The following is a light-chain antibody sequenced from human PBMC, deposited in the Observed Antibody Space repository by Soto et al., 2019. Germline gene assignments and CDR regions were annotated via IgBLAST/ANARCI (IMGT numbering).Light chain of an antibody. CDR3: QQYNKLPPYT. Sequence: EIVMTQSPANLSVSPGERATLSCRASQSVSSNLAWYQQKPGQGPRLLIYGASTRATSIPARFSGSGSGTEFTLTINSLQSEDCAVYYWQQYNKLPPYTFGQGTKLEIK. V-gene: IGKV3-15*01. CDR2: GAS. CDR1: QSVSSN. J-gene: IGKJ2*01.